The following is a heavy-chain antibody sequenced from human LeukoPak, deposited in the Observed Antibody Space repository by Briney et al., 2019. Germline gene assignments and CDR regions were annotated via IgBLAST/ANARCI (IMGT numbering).Heavy chain of an antibody. CDR1: GGSFSGYY. J-gene: IGHJ4*02. V-gene: IGHV4-34*01. D-gene: IGHD1-26*01. CDR3: ARYGKRAYSGSYWERDY. Sequence: PSETLSLTCAVYGGSFSGYYWSWTRQPPGKGLEWIGEINHSGSTNYNPSLKSRVTISVDTSKNQFSLKLSSVTAADTAVYYCARYGKRAYSGSYWERDYWGQGTLVTVSS. CDR2: INHSGST.